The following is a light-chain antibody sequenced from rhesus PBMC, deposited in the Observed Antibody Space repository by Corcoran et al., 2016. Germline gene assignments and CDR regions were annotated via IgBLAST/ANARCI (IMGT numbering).Light chain of an antibody. CDR3: LQSSNWPLT. CDR2: GAS. V-gene: IGKV3S11*01. Sequence: IIMTQSPATLALSPGERATLSGRASQSVSRYLAWYQQKHGQAPRLLIYGASSRATGIPDRFSGSGSGTEFTITISSLEPEDVGVYFCLQSSNWPLTFGGGTKVELK. CDR1: QSVSRY. J-gene: IGKJ4*01.